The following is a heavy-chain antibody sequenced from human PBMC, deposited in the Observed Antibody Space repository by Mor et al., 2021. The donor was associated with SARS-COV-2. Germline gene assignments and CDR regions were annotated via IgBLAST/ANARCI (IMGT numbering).Heavy chain of an antibody. D-gene: IGHD3-22*01. Sequence: GRFTISRDNSKNTLYLQMNSLRAEDTAVYYCAKDQRDDGYDSSGYYYFDYWGQGTLVTVSS. CDR3: AKDQRDDGYDSSGYYYFDY. J-gene: IGHJ4*02. V-gene: IGHV3-23*01.